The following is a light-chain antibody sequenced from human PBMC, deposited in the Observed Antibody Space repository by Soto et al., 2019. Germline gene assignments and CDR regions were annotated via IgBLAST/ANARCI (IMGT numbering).Light chain of an antibody. J-gene: IGLJ2*01. CDR3: QVADSSSDHVV. V-gene: IGLV3-21*04. Sequence: SYELTQPPSVSVAPGKTARITCGGNNIGSKSVHWYQQKPGQAPVQVIYYDSDRPSGIPERFSGSNSGNTATLTISRVEAGDEADYYCQVADSSSDHVVFGGGTQVTVL. CDR2: YDS. CDR1: NIGSKS.